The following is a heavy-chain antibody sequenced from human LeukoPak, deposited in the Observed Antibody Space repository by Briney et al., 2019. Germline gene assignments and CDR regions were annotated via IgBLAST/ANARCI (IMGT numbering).Heavy chain of an antibody. Sequence: GGSLRLSCAASGFTVSSNYMSWVRQAPGKGLEWVSSISSSSSYIYYADSVKGRFTISRDNAKNSLYLQMNSLRAEDTAVYYCARDELDFWSGYSAFDIWGQGTMVTVSS. CDR2: ISSSSSYI. D-gene: IGHD3-3*01. CDR1: GFTVSSNY. J-gene: IGHJ3*02. V-gene: IGHV3-21*01. CDR3: ARDELDFWSGYSAFDI.